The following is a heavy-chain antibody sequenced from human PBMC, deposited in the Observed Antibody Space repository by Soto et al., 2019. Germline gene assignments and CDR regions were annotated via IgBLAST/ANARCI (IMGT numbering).Heavy chain of an antibody. Sequence: PGGSLRLSCAASGFTFSIYAMSWVRHAPGKGLEWVSAISGSGGSTYYADSVKGRFTISRDNSKNTLYLQMNSLRAEDTAVYYCAKDLAVGIVVVPAAKEYYYYYYGMDVWGQGTTVTVSS. D-gene: IGHD2-2*01. J-gene: IGHJ6*02. CDR1: GFTFSIYA. V-gene: IGHV3-23*01. CDR2: ISGSGGST. CDR3: AKDLAVGIVVVPAAKEYYYYYYGMDV.